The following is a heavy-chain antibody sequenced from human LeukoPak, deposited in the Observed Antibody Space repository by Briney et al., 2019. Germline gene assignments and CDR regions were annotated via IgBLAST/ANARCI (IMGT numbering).Heavy chain of an antibody. J-gene: IGHJ4*02. CDR1: GFTFSSYA. CDR2: ISYDGSNK. Sequence: GGSLRLSCAASGFTFSSYAMHWVRQAPGKGLEWVAVISYDGSNKYYADSVKGRFTISRDNSKNTLYLQMNSLRAEDTAVYYCARAGHCTNGICYTADFDYWGQGTLVTVSS. CDR3: ARAGHCTNGICYTADFDY. D-gene: IGHD2-8*01. V-gene: IGHV3-30-3*01.